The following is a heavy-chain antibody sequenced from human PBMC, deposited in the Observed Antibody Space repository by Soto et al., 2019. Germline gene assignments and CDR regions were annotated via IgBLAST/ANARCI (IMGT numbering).Heavy chain of an antibody. CDR1: GGSLSGYY. V-gene: IGHV4-34*01. J-gene: IGHJ4*02. CDR2: INHSGSA. Sequence: QVQLQQWGAGLLKPSETLSLTCAVYGGSLSGYYWSWIHQPPGKGLEWIAEINHSGSANYNLSLNSQLTITVDTTKNLFSRKLNSVPAENTAVFYCARSSHSTPKRAVFDSWGQGTLVTVSS. D-gene: IGHD3-3*02. CDR3: ARSSHSTPKRAVFDS.